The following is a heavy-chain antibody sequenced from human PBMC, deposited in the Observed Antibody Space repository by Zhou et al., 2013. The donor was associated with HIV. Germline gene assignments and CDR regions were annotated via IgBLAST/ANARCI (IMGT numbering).Heavy chain of an antibody. CDR1: GYTFTGDY. V-gene: IGHV1-2*02. D-gene: IGHD5-12*01. Sequence: QVQLVQSGAEVKKPGASMKVSCKASGYTFTGDYMHWVRQAPGQGLEWMGYINPNNGGTNYAQKFQGRVTMTRDTSINTTYMEMSRLTSDDTAVYYCARSHKWLRLRYEGNFDYWGQGTLVTGLL. CDR2: INPNNGGT. J-gene: IGHJ4*02. CDR3: ARSHKWLRLRYEGNFDY.